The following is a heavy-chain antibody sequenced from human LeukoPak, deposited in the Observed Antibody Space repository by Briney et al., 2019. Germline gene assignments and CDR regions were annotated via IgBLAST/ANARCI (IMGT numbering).Heavy chain of an antibody. V-gene: IGHV1-2*02. J-gene: IGHJ4*02. CDR3: ARIYYVTRGYYYFDY. CDR1: GYTFTGYY. Sequence: ASVKVSRKASGYTFTGYYIHWVRQPPGQGLEWMGWINPNSGGTNCAGKFKGRVTMTRDTSITTAYMELTRLISDETAVYYCARIYYVTRGYYYFDYWGQGTLVTV. D-gene: IGHD3-22*01. CDR2: INPNSGGT.